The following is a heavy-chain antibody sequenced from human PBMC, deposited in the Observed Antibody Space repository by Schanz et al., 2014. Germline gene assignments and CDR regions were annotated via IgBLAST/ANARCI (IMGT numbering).Heavy chain of an antibody. V-gene: IGHV3-30*02. CDR1: GFIFSSYG. J-gene: IGHJ4*02. Sequence: QVQLVESGGGVVQPGRSLRLSCAASGFIFSSYGLHWVRQAPGKGLEWVAFIWYDGSNKYYADSVKGRFTISRDNSKNTLYLQMNSLRSEDSAVYDWAKDSTHIDIVLVPTAIDYWGQGTLVTVSS. CDR3: AKDSTHIDIVLVPTAIDY. D-gene: IGHD2-2*01. CDR2: IWYDGSNK.